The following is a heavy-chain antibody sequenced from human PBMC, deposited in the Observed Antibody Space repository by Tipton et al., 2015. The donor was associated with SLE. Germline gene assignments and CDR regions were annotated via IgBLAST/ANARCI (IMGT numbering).Heavy chain of an antibody. D-gene: IGHD3-3*01. Sequence: TLSLTCTVSGGSISSYYWNWIRQPPGKGLEWIGYIYYSGSTNYNPSLKSRVTISVDTSKNQFSLKLSSVTAADTAVYYCARDFWSGYGSFDSWGQGTLVTVSP. V-gene: IGHV4-59*01. CDR2: IYYSGST. CDR3: ARDFWSGYGSFDS. J-gene: IGHJ4*02. CDR1: GGSISSYY.